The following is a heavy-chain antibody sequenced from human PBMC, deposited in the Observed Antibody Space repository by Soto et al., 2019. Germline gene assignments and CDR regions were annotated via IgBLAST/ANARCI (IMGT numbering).Heavy chain of an antibody. CDR1: GYTFTRSS. CDR2: IVAGSDNT. V-gene: IGHV1-58*01. CDR3: AKDQDSSSWFRFDP. J-gene: IGHJ5*02. D-gene: IGHD6-13*01. Sequence: KVSCKASGYTFTRSSVQWVRQARGQRLEWIGWIVAGSDNTNYAQKFQKRVTITKNTLYLQMNSLRAEDTAVYYCAKDQDSSSWFRFDPWGQGTLVTVSS.